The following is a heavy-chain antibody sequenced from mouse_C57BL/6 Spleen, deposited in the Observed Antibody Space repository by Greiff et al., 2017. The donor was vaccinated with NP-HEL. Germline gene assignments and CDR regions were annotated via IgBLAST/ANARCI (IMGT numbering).Heavy chain of an antibody. Sequence: QVQLQQSGTELVKPGASVKLSCKASGYTFTSYWMHWVKQRPGQGLEWIGNIYPSNGGTNYNEKFKSKATLTVDKSSSSAYMQLSSLTSEDSAVYYCARSLWDWYFDVWGTGTTVTVSS. CDR3: ARSLWDWYFDV. V-gene: IGHV1-53*01. J-gene: IGHJ1*03. D-gene: IGHD1-1*02. CDR1: GYTFTSYW. CDR2: IYPSNGGT.